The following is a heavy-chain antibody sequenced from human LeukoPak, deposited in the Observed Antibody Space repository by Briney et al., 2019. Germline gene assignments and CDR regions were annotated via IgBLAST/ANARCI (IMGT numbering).Heavy chain of an antibody. CDR2: INHSGST. J-gene: IGHJ3*02. Sequence: PSETLSLTCAVYGGSFSGYYWSWIRQHPGKGLEWIGEINHSGSTNYNPSLKSRVTISVDTSKNHFSLKLSSVTAADTAVYYCASFIVGARHAFYIWGQGTMVTVSS. CDR3: ASFIVGARHAFYI. D-gene: IGHD1-26*01. CDR1: GGSFSGYY. V-gene: IGHV4-34*01.